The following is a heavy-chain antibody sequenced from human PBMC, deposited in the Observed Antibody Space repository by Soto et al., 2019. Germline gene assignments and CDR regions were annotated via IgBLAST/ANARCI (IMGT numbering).Heavy chain of an antibody. Sequence: PGGSLRLSCAASGFTFSSYAMTWVRQAPGKGLEWVSAISTSGGSTYYADSVKGRFTISRDNSKNTLYLQMNSLRAEDTAVYYCAKDEWQLVGYFEYWGQGTLVTVSS. CDR1: GFTFSSYA. J-gene: IGHJ4*02. CDR2: ISTSGGST. D-gene: IGHD6-6*01. CDR3: AKDEWQLVGYFEY. V-gene: IGHV3-23*01.